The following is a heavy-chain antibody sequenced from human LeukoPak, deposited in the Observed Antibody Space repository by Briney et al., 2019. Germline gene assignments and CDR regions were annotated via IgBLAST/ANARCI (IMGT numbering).Heavy chain of an antibody. Sequence: GGSLRLSCAASGFTFSSYAMSWVRQAPGKGLEWVSIIYSGGSTYYADSVKGRFTISRDDSKNTLYLQMNSLRAEDTAVYYCARDRVGARDLWGQGTLVTVSS. CDR1: GFTFSSYA. CDR2: IYSGGST. D-gene: IGHD1-26*01. J-gene: IGHJ4*02. V-gene: IGHV3-66*01. CDR3: ARDRVGARDL.